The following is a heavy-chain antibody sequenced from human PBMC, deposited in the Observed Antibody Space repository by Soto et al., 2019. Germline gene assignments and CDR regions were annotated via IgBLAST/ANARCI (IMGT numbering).Heavy chain of an antibody. J-gene: IGHJ6*02. Sequence: ASVKVSCKASGYTFTSYDINWVRQATGQGLEWMGWMNPNSGNTGYAQKFQGRVTITADESTSTAYMELSSLRSEDTAVYYCASQLYDYYDSSGLGNSYYYGMDVWGQGTTVTVSS. CDR2: MNPNSGNT. D-gene: IGHD3-22*01. CDR1: GYTFTSYD. CDR3: ASQLYDYYDSSGLGNSYYYGMDV. V-gene: IGHV1-8*01.